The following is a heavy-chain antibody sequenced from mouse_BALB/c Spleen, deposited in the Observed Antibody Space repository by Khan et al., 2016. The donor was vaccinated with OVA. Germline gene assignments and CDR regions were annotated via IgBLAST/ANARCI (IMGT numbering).Heavy chain of an antibody. D-gene: IGHD2-14*01. V-gene: IGHV5-6-5*01. J-gene: IGHJ2*01. CDR1: GFTFRSYV. CDR2: ISSGGTT. Sequence: EVELVESGGDLVKPGGSLKLSCAVSGFTFRSYVMSWVRQTPEKRLEWVASISSGGTTAYPDSVKGRFTISRDTARNIMYLQMSSLRSEDTAMYYCAREAYRYDEYYFDYWGQGSTLTVSS. CDR3: AREAYRYDEYYFDY.